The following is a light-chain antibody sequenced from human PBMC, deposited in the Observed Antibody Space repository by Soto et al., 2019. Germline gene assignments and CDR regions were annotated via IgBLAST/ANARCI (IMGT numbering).Light chain of an antibody. CDR3: QQYNNWPL. CDR1: QSVGSD. J-gene: IGKJ4*01. CDR2: GAS. V-gene: IGKV3-15*01. Sequence: EIVMTQSPATLSVSPGERATLSCRASQSVGSDLAWYQQKPGQAPRLLIYGASSRATGIPARFSGSGSGTEFTLTIRSLQSEDFAVYYCQQYNNWPLFGGGTKVEIK.